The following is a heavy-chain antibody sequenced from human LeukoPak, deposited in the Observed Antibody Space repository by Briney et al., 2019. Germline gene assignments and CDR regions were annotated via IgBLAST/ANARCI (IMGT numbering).Heavy chain of an antibody. J-gene: IGHJ2*01. CDR1: GGSVNSGSYY. Sequence: SETLSLTCTVSGGSVNSGSYYWSWIRQPPGKGLEWIGYIFYSGSTNYNPSLKSRVTISIDTSKNQFSLKLSSVTAADTAVYYCARDSYCSSTSCYYWYFDLWGRGTLVTVSS. CDR2: IFYSGST. CDR3: ARDSYCSSTSCYYWYFDL. D-gene: IGHD2-2*01. V-gene: IGHV4-61*01.